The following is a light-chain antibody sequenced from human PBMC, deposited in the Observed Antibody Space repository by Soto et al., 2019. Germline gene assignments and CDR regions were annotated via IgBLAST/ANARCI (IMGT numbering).Light chain of an antibody. CDR1: QSVSSNS. CDR3: QQYGSSPLT. CDR2: AAS. Sequence: EIVLTHSPGTLSLSPGERATLSCRASQSVSSNSLAWYQQKPGQAPRLLIYAASSRATGIPDRFSGSGSGTDFTLTISSLEPEDFAVYYCQQYGSSPLTFGGGTKVDIK. J-gene: IGKJ4*01. V-gene: IGKV3-20*01.